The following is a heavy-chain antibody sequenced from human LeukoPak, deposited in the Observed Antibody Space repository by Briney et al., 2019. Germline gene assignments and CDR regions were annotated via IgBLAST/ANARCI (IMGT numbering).Heavy chain of an antibody. D-gene: IGHD6-19*01. J-gene: IGHJ4*02. CDR3: AKGLSGWPGPYIDY. CDR1: GFTFSSYA. CDR2: ISGSGGST. V-gene: IGHV3-23*01. Sequence: PGGSLRLSCAASGFTFSSYAMSWVRQAPGKGLEWGSAISGSGGSTYYADSVKGRFTISRDNSKNTLYLQMNSLRAEDTAVYYCAKGLSGWPGPYIDYWGQGTLVTVSS.